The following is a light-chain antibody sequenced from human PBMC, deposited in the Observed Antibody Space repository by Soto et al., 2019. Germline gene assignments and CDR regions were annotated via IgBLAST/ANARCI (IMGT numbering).Light chain of an antibody. J-gene: IGKJ5*01. Sequence: IVLTQSPATLSLSPGERATLSCRASQSVISYLAWYQQKPGQAPRLLIYDASNRATGIPARFSGSGSGTDFTLTISRLEPEDFAVYYCQQRSNWPPITFGQGTRLEIK. CDR1: QSVISY. V-gene: IGKV3-11*01. CDR2: DAS. CDR3: QQRSNWPPIT.